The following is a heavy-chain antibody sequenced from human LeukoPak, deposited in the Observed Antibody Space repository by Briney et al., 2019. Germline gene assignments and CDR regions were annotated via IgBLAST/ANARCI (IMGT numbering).Heavy chain of an antibody. CDR2: TYYRSKWFN. J-gene: IGHJ3*01. CDR3: ARGRYSGFDF. CDR1: GDSVPSNLIA. V-gene: IGHV6-1*01. D-gene: IGHD1-14*01. Sequence: SQTLSLTCAISGDSVPSNLIAWNCIRQSPSRGLEWLGRTYYRSKWFNEYAVSVRGRINVNLDTSTNQLPLQLHSVTPEDTAVYYCARGRYSGFDFWGQGTMVTVSS.